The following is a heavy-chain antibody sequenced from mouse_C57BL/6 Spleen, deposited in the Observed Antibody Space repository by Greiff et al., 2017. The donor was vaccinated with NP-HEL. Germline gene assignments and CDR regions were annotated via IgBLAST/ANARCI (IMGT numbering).Heavy chain of an antibody. CDR3: ARDRGYYGVYEGFAY. V-gene: IGHV5-16*01. D-gene: IGHD2-13*01. CDR1: GFTFSDYY. CDR2: INYDGSST. J-gene: IGHJ3*01. Sequence: EVKLLESEGGLVQPGSSMKLSCTASGFTFSDYYMAWVRQVPEKGLEWVANINYDGSSTYYLDSLKSRFIISRDNAKNILYLQMSSLKSEDTATYYCARDRGYYGVYEGFAYWGQGTLVTVSA.